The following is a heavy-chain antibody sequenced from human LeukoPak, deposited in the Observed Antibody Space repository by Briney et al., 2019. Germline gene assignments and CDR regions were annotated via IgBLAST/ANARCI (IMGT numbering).Heavy chain of an antibody. CDR1: GVSISSSNW. J-gene: IGHJ4*02. CDR3: ARGGRLGFDY. Sequence: PSGTLSLTCAVSGVSISSSNWWSWVRQPPGQGLEWIGEIYHSGGTNYNPSLKSRVTISVDKSNNQFSLKLSSVTAADTAVYYCARGGRLGFDYWGQGTLVTVSS. CDR2: IYHSGGT. V-gene: IGHV4-4*02. D-gene: IGHD6-19*01.